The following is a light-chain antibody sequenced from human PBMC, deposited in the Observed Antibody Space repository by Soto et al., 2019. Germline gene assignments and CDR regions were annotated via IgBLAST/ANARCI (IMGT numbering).Light chain of an antibody. Sequence: DIQMTQSPSTLSASVGARVTITCRASQSITNWLAWYQQKPGKAPKLLVYDASSLESGVPSRFSGSGSGTEFTLTISSRQPDDFATYYCQQYNSYSPLTFGPGTKVDIK. CDR3: QQYNSYSPLT. J-gene: IGKJ3*01. V-gene: IGKV1-5*01. CDR1: QSITNW. CDR2: DAS.